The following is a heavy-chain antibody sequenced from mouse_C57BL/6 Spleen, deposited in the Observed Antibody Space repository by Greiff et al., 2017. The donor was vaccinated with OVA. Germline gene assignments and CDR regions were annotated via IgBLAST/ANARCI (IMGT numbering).Heavy chain of an antibody. Sequence: QVQLQQSGAELVKPGASVKLSCKASGYTFTTYPIEWIKQNHGQSLEWIGNFNPYNDDTKYNEKFKGKATFTVEKSSSTVYLELSGLTSDDSAVYYCGRSGGSPLDYWGQGTTLTVSS. CDR1: GYTFTTYP. CDR2: FNPYNDDT. CDR3: GRSGGSPLDY. V-gene: IGHV1-47*01. D-gene: IGHD1-1*02. J-gene: IGHJ2*01.